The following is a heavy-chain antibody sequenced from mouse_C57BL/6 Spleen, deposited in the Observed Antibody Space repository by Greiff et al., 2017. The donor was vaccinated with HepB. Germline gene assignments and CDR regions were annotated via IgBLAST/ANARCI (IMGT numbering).Heavy chain of an antibody. CDR2: IYPSDSET. CDR1: GYTFTSYW. Sequence: QVQLQQSGAELVRPGSSVKLSCKASGYTFTSYWMDWVKQRPGQGLEWIGNIYPSDSETHYNQKFKDKATLTVDKSSSTAYMQLSSLTSEDSAVYYCARQEYSNYPSYAMDYWGQGTSVTVSS. CDR3: ARQEYSNYPSYAMDY. V-gene: IGHV1-61*01. D-gene: IGHD2-5*01. J-gene: IGHJ4*01.